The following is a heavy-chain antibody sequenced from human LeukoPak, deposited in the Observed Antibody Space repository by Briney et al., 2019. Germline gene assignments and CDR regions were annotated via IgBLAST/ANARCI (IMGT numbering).Heavy chain of an antibody. V-gene: IGHV4-59*01. CDR2: IYYSGST. CDR3: ARQLDTYYYDSSGYSAFDY. J-gene: IGHJ4*02. D-gene: IGHD3-22*01. CDR1: GGSISSYY. Sequence: SETLSPTCTVSGGSISSYYWSWIRQPPGKGLEWIGYIYYSGSTNYNPSLKSRVTISVDTSKNQFSLKLSSVTAADTAVYYCARQLDTYYYDSSGYSAFDYWGQGTLVTVSS.